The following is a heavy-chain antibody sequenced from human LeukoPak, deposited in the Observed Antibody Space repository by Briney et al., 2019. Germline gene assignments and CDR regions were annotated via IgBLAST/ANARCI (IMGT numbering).Heavy chain of an antibody. CDR1: GGSFSGYY. CDR3: ARGLYYDSSGYYSGETFDY. CDR2: INHSGST. J-gene: IGHJ4*02. D-gene: IGHD3-22*01. V-gene: IGHV4-34*01. Sequence: SETLSLTCAVYGGSFSGYYWSWICQPPGKGLEWIGEINHSGSTNYNPSLKSRVTISVDTSKNQFSLKLSSVTAADTAVYYCARGLYYDSSGYYSGETFDYWGQGTLVTVSS.